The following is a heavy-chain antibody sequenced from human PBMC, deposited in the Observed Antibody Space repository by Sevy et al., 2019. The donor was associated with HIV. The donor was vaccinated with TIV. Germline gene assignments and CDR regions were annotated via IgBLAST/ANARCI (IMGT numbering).Heavy chain of an antibody. CDR2: IYSGGST. CDR3: ARDILSRYYGSGSYYYYYGMDV. CDR1: GFTVSSNY. V-gene: IGHV3-53*01. J-gene: IGHJ6*02. Sequence: GGSLRLSCAASGFTVSSNYMSWVRQAPGKGLEWVSVIYSGGSTYYADSVKDRFTISRDNSKNTLYLQMNSLRAEDTAVYYCARDILSRYYGSGSYYYYYGMDVWGQGTTVTVSS. D-gene: IGHD3-10*01.